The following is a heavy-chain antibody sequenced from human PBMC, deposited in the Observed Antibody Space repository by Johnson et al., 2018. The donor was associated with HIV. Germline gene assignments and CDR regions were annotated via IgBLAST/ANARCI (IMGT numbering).Heavy chain of an antibody. J-gene: IGHJ3*02. D-gene: IGHD6-19*01. CDR2: ISWNSDNI. CDR3: AKARVRYSSDVDAFEI. Sequence: VQLVESGGGLVQPGRSLKLSCAASGFTFDDYAMHWVRQAPGKGLEWVSGISWNSDNIAYADSVRGRFTIARDNAKNSLHLQMNSLRAEDTAFYYCAKARVRYSSDVDAFEIWGQGTMVTVSS. CDR1: GFTFDDYA. V-gene: IGHV3-9*01.